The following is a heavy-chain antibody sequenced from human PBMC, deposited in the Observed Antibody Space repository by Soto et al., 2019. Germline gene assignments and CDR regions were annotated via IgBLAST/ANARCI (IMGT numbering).Heavy chain of an antibody. D-gene: IGHD5-12*01. V-gene: IGHV1-69*01. CDR2: IIPLFDTT. CDR3: ARGRARSLNPYYFDH. J-gene: IGHJ4*02. CDR1: GGTFRNFG. Sequence: QVQLVQSGAEVKEPKSSVKVSCKASGGTFRNFGVSWVRQAPGQGLEWMGDIIPLFDTTNYARKFQGRVTITADESTSTAYMELSSLKSEDTAVYYCARGRARSLNPYYFDHWGQGTLVTVSS.